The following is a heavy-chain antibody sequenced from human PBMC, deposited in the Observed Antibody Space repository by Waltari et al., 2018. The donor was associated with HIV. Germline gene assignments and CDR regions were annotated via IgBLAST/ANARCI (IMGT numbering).Heavy chain of an antibody. Sequence: QVQLQQWGAGLVKPAETLSLNCAVYGGALDHFFWLFVRPSPGKGFEWIGEINHSGKTDYNPSLKGRVSLSIDPSKKQFYLELTSMTVADTAIYYCARRRWRTTMVFVVKGGVFDIWGQGTEVTVSS. CDR1: GGALDHFF. J-gene: IGHJ3*02. CDR3: ARRRWRTTMVFVVKGGVFDI. D-gene: IGHD2-21*01. V-gene: IGHV4-34*02. CDR2: INHSGKT.